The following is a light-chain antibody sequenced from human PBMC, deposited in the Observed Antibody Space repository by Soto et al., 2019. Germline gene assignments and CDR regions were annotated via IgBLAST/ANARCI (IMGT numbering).Light chain of an antibody. V-gene: IGLV2-8*01. CDR1: SSDVGGYKY. CDR2: EVT. Sequence: QSALTQPPSASGSPGQSVTISCTGTSSDVGGYKYVSWYQQYPGKAPKLMIYEVTKRPSGVPDRFSGSKSSNTASLTVSGLRAEDEADYYCASYVGNDIWVFGGGTKVTVL. CDR3: ASYVGNDIWV. J-gene: IGLJ3*02.